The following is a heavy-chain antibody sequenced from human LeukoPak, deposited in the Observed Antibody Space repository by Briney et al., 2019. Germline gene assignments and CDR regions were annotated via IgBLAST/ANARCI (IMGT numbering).Heavy chain of an antibody. CDR2: ISGGGGST. D-gene: IGHD2-15*01. CDR1: GFTFSNYA. Sequence: PGGSLRLSCAASGFTFSNYAMSWVRQAPGKGLEWVSAISGGGGSTYFADSVRGRFTISRDNSENTVYLQMNSLTGEDTAVYYCAKSLAAVAPTHFDYWGQGTLVSVSS. J-gene: IGHJ4*02. CDR3: AKSLAAVAPTHFDY. V-gene: IGHV3-23*01.